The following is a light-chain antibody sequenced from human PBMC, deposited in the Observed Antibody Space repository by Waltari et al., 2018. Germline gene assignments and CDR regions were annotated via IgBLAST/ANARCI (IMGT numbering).Light chain of an antibody. Sequence: QSALTQPASVSGSPGQSITTPCPGTTSDLGPFSTVFWYQQHPGKAPKLMIYDVAKRPSGVSNRFSGSKSGYTASLTISGLQAEDEADYHCSAYRGSFTLVFGGGTKVTVL. CDR3: SAYRGSFTLV. CDR1: TSDLGPFST. CDR2: DVA. V-gene: IGLV2-14*03. J-gene: IGLJ3*02.